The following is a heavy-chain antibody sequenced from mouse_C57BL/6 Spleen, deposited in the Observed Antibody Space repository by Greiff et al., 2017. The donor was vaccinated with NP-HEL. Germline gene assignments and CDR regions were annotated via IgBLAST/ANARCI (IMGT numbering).Heavy chain of an antibody. CDR1: GYTFTSYW. V-gene: IGHV1-50*01. CDR2: IDPSDSST. Sequence: QVQLQQPGAELVKPGASVKLSCKASGYTFTSYWMQWVNQRPGQGLEWIGEIDPSDSSTTYTQKFKGKAPLTVDTSSSTAYMQLSSLTSDDSAVYYCAREGSGPDYWGQGTTLTVSS. J-gene: IGHJ2*01. CDR3: AREGSGPDY.